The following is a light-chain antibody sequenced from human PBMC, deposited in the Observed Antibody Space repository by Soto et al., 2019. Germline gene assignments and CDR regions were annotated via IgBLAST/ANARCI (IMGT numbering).Light chain of an antibody. J-gene: IGKJ2*01. V-gene: IGKV3-20*01. CDR2: GAS. Sequence: VLTQSPGTLSLSPGERGTISCRASQSISSSYLAWYQHKPGQAPRLLIYGASRRATGIPHRFSGSGSGTDFTLTISRLEPDDCGVYYCQQYGGSPPYTFGQGTRLEIK. CDR1: QSISSSY. CDR3: QQYGGSPPYT.